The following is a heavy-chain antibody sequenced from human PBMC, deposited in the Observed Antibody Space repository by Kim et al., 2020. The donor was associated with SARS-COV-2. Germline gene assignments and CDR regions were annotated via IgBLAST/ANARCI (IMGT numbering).Heavy chain of an antibody. V-gene: IGHV3-30*02. D-gene: IGHD6-6*01. Sequence: GGSLRLSCAASGFTFSHYDMHWVRQAPGKGLEWVAVIWYDGSNKGYADSVKGRFTISRDNSKNTLYLQMNSLRAEDTAVYYCAKGGWYSSSSHEDYWGQGTLVTVSS. CDR2: IWYDGSNK. CDR1: GFTFSHYD. CDR3: AKGGWYSSSSHEDY. J-gene: IGHJ4*02.